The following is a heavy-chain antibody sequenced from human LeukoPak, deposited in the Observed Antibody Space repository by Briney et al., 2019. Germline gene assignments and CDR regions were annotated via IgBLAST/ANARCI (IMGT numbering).Heavy chain of an antibody. V-gene: IGHV3-23*01. D-gene: IGHD1-26*01. CDR1: GFTFSSYA. J-gene: IGHJ4*02. CDR3: AKDASGSYYRYYFDY. Sequence: GGSLGLSCAASGFTFSSYAMSWVRQAPGKGLEWVSAISGSGGSTYYADSVKGRFTISRDNSKNTLYLQMNSLRAEDTAVYYCAKDASGSYYRYYFDYWGQGTLVTVSS. CDR2: ISGSGGST.